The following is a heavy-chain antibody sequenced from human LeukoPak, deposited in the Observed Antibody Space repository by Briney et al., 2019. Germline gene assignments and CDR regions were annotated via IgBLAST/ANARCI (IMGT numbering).Heavy chain of an antibody. D-gene: IGHD3-3*01. CDR1: GGSISSYY. CDR3: ARYERDYDFWSGYYTGGWFDP. Sequence: SETLSLTCTVSGGSISSYYWSWIRQPPGKGLEWIGYIYYSGSTYYNPSLKSRVTISVDTSKNQFSLKLSSVTAADTAVYYCARYERDYDFWSGYYTGGWFDPWGQGTLVTVSS. CDR2: IYYSGST. J-gene: IGHJ5*02. V-gene: IGHV4-59*08.